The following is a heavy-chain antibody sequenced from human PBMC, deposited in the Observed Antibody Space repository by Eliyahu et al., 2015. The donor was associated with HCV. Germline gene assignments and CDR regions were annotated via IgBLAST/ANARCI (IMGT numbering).Heavy chain of an antibody. CDR3: ARDSVVVPAADPYYYYYGMDV. CDR1: GFTFXSYX. D-gene: IGHD2-2*01. V-gene: IGHV3-48*02. J-gene: IGHJ6*02. Sequence: EVQLVESGGGLVQPGGSLRLSCAASGFTFXSYXMNWVRQAPGKGLEWVSYISSSSSTIYYADSVKGRFTISRDNAKNSLYLQMNSLRDEDTAVYYCARDSVVVPAADPYYYYYGMDVWGQGTTVTVSS. CDR2: ISSSSSTI.